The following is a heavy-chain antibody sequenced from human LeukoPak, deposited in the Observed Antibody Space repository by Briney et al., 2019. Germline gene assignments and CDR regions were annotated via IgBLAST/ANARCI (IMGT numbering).Heavy chain of an antibody. J-gene: IGHJ4*02. D-gene: IGHD6-6*01. CDR1: GGTFSSYA. CDR2: IIPIFGTA. CDR3: ARLSGSSSLVYFDY. Sequence: SVKVSCKASGGTFSSYAISWVRQAPGQGLEWMGGIIPIFGTANYAQKFQGRVTITADESTSTAYMDLSSLRSEDTALYYCARLSGSSSLVYFDYWGQGTLVTVSS. V-gene: IGHV1-69*13.